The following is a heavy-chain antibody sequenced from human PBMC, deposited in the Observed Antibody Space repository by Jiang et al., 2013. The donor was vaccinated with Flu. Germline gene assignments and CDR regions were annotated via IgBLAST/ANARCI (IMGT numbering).Heavy chain of an antibody. D-gene: IGHD3-16*02. Sequence: SWVRPGVHGKGAWSGSSAISGSGGSTYYADSVKGRFTISRDNSKNTLYLQMNSLRAEDTAVYYCASGGDERLGELSLSIDYWGQGTLVTVSS. V-gene: IGHV3-23*01. J-gene: IGHJ4*02. CDR3: ASGGDERLGELSLSIDY. CDR2: ISGSGGST.